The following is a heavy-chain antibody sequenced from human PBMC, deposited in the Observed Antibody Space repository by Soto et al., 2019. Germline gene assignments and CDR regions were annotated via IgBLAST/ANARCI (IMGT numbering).Heavy chain of an antibody. D-gene: IGHD1-20*01. J-gene: IGHJ5*02. CDR2: VGGGGTDT. CDR3: AKDDVQYNGKWDWFDT. CDR1: GFIFGDYA. V-gene: IGHV3-23*01. Sequence: QFFESGGDLVQPGGSLRVHCVASGFIFGDYAMSWVRQTPGKGLEWVSSVGGGGTDTYYAASVKGLFTISRENTKSTLYLQMNNLRAEDATVYYFAKDDVQYNGKWDWFDTWGQGTLVIVSS.